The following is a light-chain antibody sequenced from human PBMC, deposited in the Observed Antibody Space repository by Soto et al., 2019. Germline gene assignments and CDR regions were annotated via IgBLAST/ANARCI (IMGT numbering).Light chain of an antibody. CDR2: SAS. J-gene: IGKJ2*01. Sequence: EVVMTQSPATLSVSPGERATLSCRASQGVRTNLAWYQQKPGQAPRLLIYSASTRAIGIPARFSGSASGTEFTLTISSLKSEDSAVYYCQHYNNWPPYTFGQGTKLEI. CDR3: QHYNNWPPYT. V-gene: IGKV3-15*01. CDR1: QGVRTN.